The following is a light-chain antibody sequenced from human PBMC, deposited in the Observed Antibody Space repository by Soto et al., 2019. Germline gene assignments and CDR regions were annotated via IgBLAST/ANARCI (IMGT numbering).Light chain of an antibody. Sequence: QSVLTQPPSLSGAPGQRVTISCSGSSSNIGAGYDVHWYQQFPGTAPKLLIYDNVNRPSGVPDRFSGSQSGTSASLAITGLQADDEAIYYCQSYDLTLSGSRVFGTGTKVTVL. CDR3: QSYDLTLSGSRV. V-gene: IGLV1-40*01. CDR1: SSNIGAGYD. CDR2: DNV. J-gene: IGLJ1*01.